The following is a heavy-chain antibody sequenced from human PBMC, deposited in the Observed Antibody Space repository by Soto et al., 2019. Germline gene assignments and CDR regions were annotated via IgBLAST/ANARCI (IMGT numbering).Heavy chain of an antibody. CDR3: AKDSRITMIVVVRPLWDY. D-gene: IGHD3-22*01. V-gene: IGHV3-23*01. CDR2: ISGSGGST. CDR1: GFTFSSYA. Sequence: EVQLLESGGGLVQPGGSLRLSCAASGFTFSSYAMSWVRQAPGKGLEWVSAISGSGGSTYYADSVKGRFTISRDNSKNTLYPQMNSLRAEDTAVYYCAKDSRITMIVVVRPLWDYWGQGTLVTVSS. J-gene: IGHJ4*02.